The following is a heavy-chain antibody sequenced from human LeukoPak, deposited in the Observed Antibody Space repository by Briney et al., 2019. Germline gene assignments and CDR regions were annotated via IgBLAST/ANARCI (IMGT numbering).Heavy chain of an antibody. CDR2: ISSSRYSI. Sequence: TGGSLRLSCAASGFIFNNHDMNCDSQAPGNGMEWISYISSSRYSIYSADSGRGRFTISRDDATNSVHLQMNSLRTEDTAVYYCAREPAAGRPIDYWGQGTLVIVSS. D-gene: IGHD6-13*01. CDR3: AREPAAGRPIDY. J-gene: IGHJ4*02. V-gene: IGHV3-48*01. CDR1: GFIFNNHD.